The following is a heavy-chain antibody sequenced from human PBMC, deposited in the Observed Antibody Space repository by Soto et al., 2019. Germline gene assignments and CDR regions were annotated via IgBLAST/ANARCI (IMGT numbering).Heavy chain of an antibody. Sequence: GGSLRLSCAASGFTFSSYGMHWVRQAPGKGLEWVAVISYDGSNKYYADSVKGRFTISRDNSKNTLYLQMNSLRAEDTAVYYCAKVHPYQLLPQFDYWGQGTLVTVSS. CDR3: AKVHPYQLLPQFDY. CDR2: ISYDGSNK. V-gene: IGHV3-30*18. CDR1: GFTFSSYG. J-gene: IGHJ4*02. D-gene: IGHD2-2*01.